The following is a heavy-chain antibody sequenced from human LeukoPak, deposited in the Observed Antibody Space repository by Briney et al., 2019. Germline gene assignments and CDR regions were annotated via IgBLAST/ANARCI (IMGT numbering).Heavy chain of an antibody. D-gene: IGHD3-22*01. J-gene: IGHJ4*02. V-gene: IGHV1-69*13. Sequence: GASVKVSCKASGGTFSSYAISWVRQAPGQGLEWMGGIIPIFGTANYAQKFQGRVTITADESTSTAYMELSSLRSEDTAVYYCARDVALYYYDSSGPFDYWGQGTLVTVSS. CDR2: IIPIFGTA. CDR3: ARDVALYYYDSSGPFDY. CDR1: GGTFSSYA.